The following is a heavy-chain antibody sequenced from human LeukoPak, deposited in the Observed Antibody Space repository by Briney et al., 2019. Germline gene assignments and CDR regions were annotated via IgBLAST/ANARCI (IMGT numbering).Heavy chain of an antibody. CDR2: IHYSGTT. CDR3: AGDTYGRDY. Sequence: SETLSLTCTVSGGPLSNYYWNWIRQPPGKGLEWIGNIHYSGTTNYNPSLKSRGTISIDTSKNQSSLKLSSVTAADTAMYYCAGDTYGRDYWGQGTLGTVSS. V-gene: IGHV4-59*12. CDR1: GGPLSNYY. J-gene: IGHJ4*02. D-gene: IGHD3-10*01.